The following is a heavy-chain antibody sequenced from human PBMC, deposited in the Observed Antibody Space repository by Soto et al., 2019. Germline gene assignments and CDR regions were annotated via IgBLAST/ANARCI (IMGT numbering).Heavy chain of an antibody. CDR1: GFTFGDYA. CDR2: IRSKAYGGTT. D-gene: IGHD2-15*01. V-gene: IGHV3-49*03. J-gene: IGHJ3*02. Sequence: GGSLRLSCTASGFTFGDYAMSWFRQAPGKGLEWVGFIRSKAYGGTTEYAASVKGRFTISRDDSKSIAYLQMNSLKTEDTAVYYCTTTLFHMVAPTQTGALDIRGKGTM. CDR3: TTTLFHMVAPTQTGALDI.